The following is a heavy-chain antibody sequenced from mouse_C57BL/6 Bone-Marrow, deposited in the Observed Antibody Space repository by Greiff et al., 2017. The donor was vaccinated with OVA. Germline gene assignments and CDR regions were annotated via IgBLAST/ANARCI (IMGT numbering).Heavy chain of an antibody. V-gene: IGHV5-12*01. Sequence: EVQLVESGGGLVQPGGSLKLSCAASGFTFSDYYMYWVRQTPEKRLEWVAYISNGGGSTYYPDTVKGRFTISRDNAKNTLYLQMSRLKSEDTAMYYCARHGGYYVGFAYWGQGTLVTVSA. CDR3: ARHGGYYVGFAY. D-gene: IGHD2-3*01. CDR1: GFTFSDYY. J-gene: IGHJ3*01. CDR2: ISNGGGST.